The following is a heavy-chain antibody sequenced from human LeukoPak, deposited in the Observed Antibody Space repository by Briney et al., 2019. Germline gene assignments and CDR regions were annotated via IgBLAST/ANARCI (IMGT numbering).Heavy chain of an antibody. CDR3: ARDLESGSYSFDY. Sequence: PGASVKVSCKASGYTFTSYDINWVRQAPGQGLEWMGIINPSGGSTRNAQKFQGRVTMTRDTSTSTVYMELSSLRSEDTAVYYCARDLESGSYSFDYWGQGTLVTVSS. V-gene: IGHV1-46*01. J-gene: IGHJ4*02. CDR2: INPSGGST. D-gene: IGHD1-26*01. CDR1: GYTFTSYD.